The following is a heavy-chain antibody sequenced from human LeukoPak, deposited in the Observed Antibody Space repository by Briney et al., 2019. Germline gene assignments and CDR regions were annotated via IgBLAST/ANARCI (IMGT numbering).Heavy chain of an antibody. J-gene: IGHJ4*02. V-gene: IGHV1-8*01. CDR1: EYTFTSCD. Sequence: GASVKVSCKASEYTFTSCDINWVRQATGQGLEWMGWMNPNSGNTGYGQSFQGRITMTRDISIGTAYMELSNLTSEDTAIYYCTRGSSGRRDNWGQGTPVTVSA. CDR3: TRGSSGRRDN. D-gene: IGHD6-19*01. CDR2: MNPNSGNT.